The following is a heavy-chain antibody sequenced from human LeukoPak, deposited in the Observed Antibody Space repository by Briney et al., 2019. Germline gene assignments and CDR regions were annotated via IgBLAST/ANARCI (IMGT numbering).Heavy chain of an antibody. V-gene: IGHV1-8*03. D-gene: IGHD6-6*01. CDR3: ARGSSSSGAYYFDY. CDR2: MDPNSDNT. Sequence: PWATVKVSCMASGYTFTSYDINWVRQATGQGLEWMGWMDPNSDNTGYAQKFQGRVTITRNTSISTAYMELSSLRSEDTAVYYCARGSSSSGAYYFDYWGQGTLVTVFS. CDR1: GYTFTSYD. J-gene: IGHJ4*02.